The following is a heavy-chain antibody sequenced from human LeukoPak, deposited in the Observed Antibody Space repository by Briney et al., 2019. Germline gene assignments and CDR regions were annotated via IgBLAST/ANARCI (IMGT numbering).Heavy chain of an antibody. CDR2: IWYDGSNK. Sequence: GGSLRLSCAASGFTFSSYGMHWVRQAPGKGLEWVAVIWYDGSNKHYGDSVKGRFTIPRDNSKNTLYLQMNSLRAEDTAVYYCACTMEDVSSSWTFDYWGRGTLVTVSS. CDR1: GFTFSSYG. V-gene: IGHV3-33*01. CDR3: ACTMEDVSSSWTFDY. J-gene: IGHJ4*02. D-gene: IGHD6-13*01.